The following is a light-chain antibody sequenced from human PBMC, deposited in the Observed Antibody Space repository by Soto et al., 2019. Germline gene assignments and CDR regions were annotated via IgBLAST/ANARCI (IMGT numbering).Light chain of an antibody. CDR3: QVWDRTSDHQV. V-gene: IGLV3-21*04. Sequence: SYELTQPPSVSVAPGKTARITCGGNNIGSKSVHWYQQRPGQAPVLVISYDSDRPSRIPERFSGSNSGNTATLTISRVEAGDEADYYCQVWDRTSDHQVFGGGTKLTVL. CDR1: NIGSKS. CDR2: YDS. J-gene: IGLJ2*01.